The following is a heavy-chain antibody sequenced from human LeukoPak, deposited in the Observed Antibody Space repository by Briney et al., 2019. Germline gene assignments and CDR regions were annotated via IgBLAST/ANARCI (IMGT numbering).Heavy chain of an antibody. CDR1: GGSISSGGYY. J-gene: IGHJ4*02. D-gene: IGHD3-3*01. Sequence: SETLSLTCTVSGGSISSGGYYWSWIRQHPGTGLEWIGYIYYSGSTYYNPSLKSRVTVSVDTSKNQFSLKLSSVTAADTTVYYCARGQITIFGVVNNEYFFDYWGQGTLVTVSS. CDR3: ARGQITIFGVVNNEYFFDY. V-gene: IGHV4-31*03. CDR2: IYYSGST.